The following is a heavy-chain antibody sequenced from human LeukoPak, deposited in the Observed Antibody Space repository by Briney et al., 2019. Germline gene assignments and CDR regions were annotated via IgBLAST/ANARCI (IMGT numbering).Heavy chain of an antibody. CDR2: IYTSGST. Sequence: SETLSLTCTVSGCSISSYYWSSIRQPAGKGLEWIGRIYTSGSTNYNPSLKSRVTMSVDTSKNQFSLKLSSVTAADTAVYYCAGSYDTNFDYWGQGTLVTVSS. CDR3: AGSYDTNFDY. J-gene: IGHJ4*02. D-gene: IGHD3-3*01. CDR1: GCSISSYY. V-gene: IGHV4-4*07.